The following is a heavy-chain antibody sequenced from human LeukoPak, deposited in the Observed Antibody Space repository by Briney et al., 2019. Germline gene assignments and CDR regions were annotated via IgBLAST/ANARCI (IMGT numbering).Heavy chain of an antibody. D-gene: IGHD6-13*01. CDR1: GFTFSSYG. CDR2: INQDGSEK. Sequence: GGSLRLSCAASGFTFSSYGMHWVRQAPGKGLEWVANINQDGSEKYYVDSVKGRFTISRDNAKNSQYLQMNSLRVEDTAVYYCASRSSVAGSGPGWGQGTLVTVSS. V-gene: IGHV3-7*01. CDR3: ASRSSVAGSGPG. J-gene: IGHJ4*02.